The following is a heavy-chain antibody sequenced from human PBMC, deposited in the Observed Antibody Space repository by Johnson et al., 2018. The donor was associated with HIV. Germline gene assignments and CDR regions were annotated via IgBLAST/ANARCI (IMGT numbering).Heavy chain of an antibody. V-gene: IGHV3-30*03. CDR1: GFTFSSYG. CDR3: AREGRGAPHDAFDI. J-gene: IGHJ3*02. CDR2: ISYDGSNK. D-gene: IGHD2-15*01. Sequence: QVQLVESGGGVVQPGRSLRLSCAASGFTFSSYGMHWVRQAPGKGLDWVAVISYDGSNKYYADSVKGRFSISRDNAKHSLSLHMNSLRAEDTAVYYCAREGRGAPHDAFDIWGQGTMVTVSS.